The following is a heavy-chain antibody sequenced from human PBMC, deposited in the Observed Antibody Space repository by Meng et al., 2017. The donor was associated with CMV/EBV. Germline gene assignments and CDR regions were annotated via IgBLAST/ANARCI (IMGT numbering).Heavy chain of an antibody. Sequence: GGSLRLSCTASGFTFGDYAMSWVRQAQGKGLEWVGFIRSKAYGGTTEYAASVKGRFTISRDDSKSIAYLQMNSLKTEDTAVYYCTSIIVVVPSWGQGTLVTVSS. J-gene: IGHJ4*02. D-gene: IGHD2-2*01. CDR3: TSIIVVVPS. CDR1: GFTFGDYA. CDR2: IRSKAYGGTT. V-gene: IGHV3-49*04.